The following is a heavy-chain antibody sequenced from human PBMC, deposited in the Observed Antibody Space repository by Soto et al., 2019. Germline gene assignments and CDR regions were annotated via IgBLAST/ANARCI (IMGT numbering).Heavy chain of an antibody. Sequence: QVQLQESGPGLVKPSQTLSLTCTVSGGSISSGGYYWSWIRQHPGKGLEWIGYIYYSGSTYYNPSVKSRVTISVDTSKNQFSLKLSSVTAADTAVYYCASLAYCGGDCSRAFDYWGQGTLVTVSS. V-gene: IGHV4-31*03. CDR1: GGSISSGGYY. J-gene: IGHJ4*02. CDR3: ASLAYCGGDCSRAFDY. D-gene: IGHD2-21*02. CDR2: IYYSGST.